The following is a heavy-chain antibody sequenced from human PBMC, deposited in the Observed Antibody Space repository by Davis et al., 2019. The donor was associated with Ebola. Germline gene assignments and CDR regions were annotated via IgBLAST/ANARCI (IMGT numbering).Heavy chain of an antibody. CDR2: INPSGCST. J-gene: IGHJ4*02. CDR3: ARVIRVGDMVQGLGY. V-gene: IGHV1-46*01. Sequence: ASVKVSCKASGYTFTSYYMHWVRQAPGQGLEWMGIINPSGCSTSYAQKFQGRVTMTRDTSISTAYMELSRLRSDDTAVYYCARVIRVGDMVQGLGYWGQGTLVTVSS. CDR1: GYTFTSYY. D-gene: IGHD3-10*01.